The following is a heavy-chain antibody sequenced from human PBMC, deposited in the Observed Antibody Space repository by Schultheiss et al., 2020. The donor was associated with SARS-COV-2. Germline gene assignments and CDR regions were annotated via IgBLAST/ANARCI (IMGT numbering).Heavy chain of an antibody. D-gene: IGHD2-2*01. CDR3: ARASGKDIVVVPAATAFDY. CDR2: VRLSGST. J-gene: IGHJ4*02. CDR1: GGSFSGYY. V-gene: IGHV4-34*01. Sequence: SETLSLTCAVYGGSFSGYYWSWVRQPPGKGLEWIGYVRLSGSTYYNPSLKSRVTISVDTSKNQFSLKLSSVTAADTAVYYCARASGKDIVVVPAATAFDYWGQGTLVTVSS.